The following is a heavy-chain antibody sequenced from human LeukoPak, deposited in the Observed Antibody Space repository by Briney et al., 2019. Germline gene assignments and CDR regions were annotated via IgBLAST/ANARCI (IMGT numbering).Heavy chain of an antibody. D-gene: IGHD3-10*01. CDR1: GFTFSSYG. CDR3: AKARLLWFGELMSPDFDY. Sequence: GGSLRLSCAASGFTFSSYGMHWVRQAPGKGLEWVAVISYDGSNKYYADSVKGRFTISRDNSKNTLYLQMNSLRVEDTAVHYCAKARLLWFGELMSPDFDYWGQGTLVTVSS. V-gene: IGHV3-30*18. CDR2: ISYDGSNK. J-gene: IGHJ4*02.